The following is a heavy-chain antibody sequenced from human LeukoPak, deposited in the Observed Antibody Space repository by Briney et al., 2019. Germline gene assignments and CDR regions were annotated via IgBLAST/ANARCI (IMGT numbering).Heavy chain of an antibody. V-gene: IGHV4-59*08. Sequence: NSSETLSLTCTVSGDSINAYNWNWVRQPPGKGLEWIGYIYYSGSTDYNPSLKTRVTISVDTSKNQFSLRLTSVTAADTAVYYCARRFDSWGQGILVTVSS. CDR1: GDSINAYN. CDR3: ARRFDS. CDR2: IYYSGST. J-gene: IGHJ4*02.